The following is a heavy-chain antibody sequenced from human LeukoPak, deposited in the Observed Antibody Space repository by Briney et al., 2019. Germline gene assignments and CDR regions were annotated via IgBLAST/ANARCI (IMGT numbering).Heavy chain of an antibody. Sequence: GGSLRLSCAASGFTFRNAWMSWVRLAPGKGLGWVGHVKSKSDGRTTGFAAPVEGRFPMSRDDSKNGVYLQMNSLKTEDIAVYYCTMGQNRGTRKFDYWGQGTVVTVSS. J-gene: IGHJ4*02. CDR2: VKSKSDGRTT. V-gene: IGHV3-15*01. CDR3: TMGQNRGTRKFDY. CDR1: GFTFRNAW. D-gene: IGHD1-14*01.